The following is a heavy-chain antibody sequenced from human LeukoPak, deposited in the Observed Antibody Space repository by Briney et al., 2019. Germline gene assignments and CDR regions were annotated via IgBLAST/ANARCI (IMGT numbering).Heavy chain of an antibody. D-gene: IGHD4-23*01. CDR1: GGSISSGGYY. Sequence: SETLSLTCAVSGGSISSGGYYWSWIRQHPGKGLEWIGYIYYSGSTYYNPSLKSRVTISVDTSKNQFSLKLSSVTAADTAVYYCARDLLNEGNHLDYWGQGTLVTVSS. J-gene: IGHJ4*02. CDR3: ARDLLNEGNHLDY. V-gene: IGHV4-31*11. CDR2: IYYSGST.